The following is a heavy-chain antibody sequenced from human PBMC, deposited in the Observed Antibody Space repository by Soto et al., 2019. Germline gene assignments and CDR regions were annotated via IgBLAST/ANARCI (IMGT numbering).Heavy chain of an antibody. CDR1: GYTCTSLG. J-gene: IGHJ4*02. CDR2: IIPIFGTA. Sequence: GASAKFSYKASGYTCTSLGITWVRQAPGQGLEWMGGIIPIFGTANYAQKFQGRVTITADESTSTAYMELSSLRSEDTAVYYCARVSLSPPSPDLTKVGATLSDLDYWGQGTLVTVSS. D-gene: IGHD1-26*01. CDR3: ARVSLSPPSPDLTKVGATLSDLDY. V-gene: IGHV1-69*13.